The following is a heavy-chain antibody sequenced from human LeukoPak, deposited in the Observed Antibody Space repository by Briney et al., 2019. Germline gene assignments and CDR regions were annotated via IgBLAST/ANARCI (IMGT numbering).Heavy chain of an antibody. CDR3: ARDRSGSLRVPRGY. CDR1: GFTFSDYY. D-gene: IGHD1-26*01. Sequence: PGGSPRLSCAASGFTFSDYYMSWVRQAPGKGLEWVSYISSSGSTIYYADSVKGRFTISRDNAKNSLYLQMNSLRAEDTAVYYCARDRSGSLRVPRGYWGQGTLVTVSS. J-gene: IGHJ4*02. CDR2: ISSSGSTI. V-gene: IGHV3-11*04.